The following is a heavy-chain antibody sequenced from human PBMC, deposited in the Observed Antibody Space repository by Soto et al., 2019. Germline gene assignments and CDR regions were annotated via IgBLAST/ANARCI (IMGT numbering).Heavy chain of an antibody. Sequence: QVQLVESGGGVVQPGGSLRLSCAASGFTFSSYGMQWVRQSPGEGLEWVAIMAHDGSNQYYGDSVKGRFTISRDNSKNTLYLQMDSLRPEDTAVYYFARRSGGSSYYPPDYWGQGTLVTVSS. J-gene: IGHJ4*02. CDR2: MAHDGSNQ. D-gene: IGHD2-15*01. V-gene: IGHV3-30*03. CDR3: ARRSGGSSYYPPDY. CDR1: GFTFSSYG.